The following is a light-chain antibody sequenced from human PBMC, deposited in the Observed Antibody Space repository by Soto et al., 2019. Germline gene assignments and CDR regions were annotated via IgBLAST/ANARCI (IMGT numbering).Light chain of an antibody. CDR3: MQTIHLPIT. V-gene: IGKV2D-29*01. J-gene: IGKJ5*01. CDR1: QCPLHSDVRTY. Sequence: IVMTLSPLPLPVTPGEPASLSCKSIQCPLHSDVRTYLYWYLQKQGQPPQLXINELSNRFSGVPDRFSGSGSGTDFTLKISRVEAEDGGVFYCMQTIHLPITFGQGTRLEIK. CDR2: ELS.